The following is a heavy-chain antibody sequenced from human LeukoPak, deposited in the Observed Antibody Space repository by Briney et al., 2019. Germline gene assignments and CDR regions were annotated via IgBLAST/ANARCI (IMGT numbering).Heavy chain of an antibody. Sequence: GGSLRFSCSASGFTFSNYWMSWVRQAPGKGLEWVANIKQDESEKYYVDSVKGRFTTSRDNAKSSLYLQMNSLRAEDTAVYYCARALDSSSSRYQAFEEWGQGTLVTVSS. J-gene: IGHJ4*02. CDR2: IKQDESEK. V-gene: IGHV3-7*01. CDR3: ARALDSSSSRYQAFEE. CDR1: GFTFSNYW. D-gene: IGHD2-2*01.